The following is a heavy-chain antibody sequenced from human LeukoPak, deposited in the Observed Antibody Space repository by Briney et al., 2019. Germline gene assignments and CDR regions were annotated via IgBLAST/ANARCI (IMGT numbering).Heavy chain of an antibody. CDR1: GFTFSSYA. CDR2: ISSSADST. J-gene: IGHJ4*02. CDR3: AKPLEKYTYGGNFDY. V-gene: IGHV3-23*01. D-gene: IGHD4-23*01. Sequence: GGSLRLSCEASGFTFSSYAMSWVRQAPGEGLAWVSVISSSADSTYYADSVKGRFTISRDNSKNTLYLKMNNLRAEDTAVYYCAKPLEKYTYGGNFDYWGQGILVTVSS.